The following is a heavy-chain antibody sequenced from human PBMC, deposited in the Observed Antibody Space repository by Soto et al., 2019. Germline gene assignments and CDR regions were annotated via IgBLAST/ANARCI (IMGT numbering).Heavy chain of an antibody. CDR1: GDSVSSNSAA. CDR3: AREKDIVVVVAAKRWFDP. Sequence: SQTLSLTCAISGDSVSSNSAAWNWIRQSPSRGLEWLGRTYYRSKWYNDYAVSVKSRITINPDTSKNQFSLQLNSVTPEDTAVYYCAREKDIVVVVAAKRWFDPWGQGTLVTVSS. V-gene: IGHV6-1*01. CDR2: TYYRSKWYN. D-gene: IGHD2-15*01. J-gene: IGHJ5*02.